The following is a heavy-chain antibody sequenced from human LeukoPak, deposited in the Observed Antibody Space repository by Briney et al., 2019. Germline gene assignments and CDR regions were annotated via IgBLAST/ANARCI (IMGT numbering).Heavy chain of an antibody. CDR2: ISYDGSNK. Sequence: GGSLRLSCAASGCTFSSYAMHWVRQAPGKGLEWVAVISYDGSNKYYADSVKGRFTISRDNSKNTLYLQMNSLRAEDTAVYYCARDMVSYGDYVPTDVWYPSYYYYGMDVWGQGTTVTVSS. CDR1: GCTFSSYA. CDR3: ARDMVSYGDYVPTDVWYPSYYYYGMDV. J-gene: IGHJ6*02. V-gene: IGHV3-30-3*01. D-gene: IGHD4-17*01.